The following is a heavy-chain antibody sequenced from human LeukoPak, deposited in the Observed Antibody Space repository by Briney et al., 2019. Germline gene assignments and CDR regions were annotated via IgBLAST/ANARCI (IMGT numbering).Heavy chain of an antibody. D-gene: IGHD1-26*01. CDR1: GGSISGYY. V-gene: IGHV4-59*08. J-gene: IGHJ4*02. CDR2: IYSSGTN. CDR3: ARGRSYFSVDY. Sequence: SETLSLTCTVSGGSISGYYWSWIRQPPGKALEWIAYIYSSGTNLYNPSLKSRGTISVDPSKNQFSLELRSVTAADTAIYYCARGRSYFSVDYWGQGTLVTVSS.